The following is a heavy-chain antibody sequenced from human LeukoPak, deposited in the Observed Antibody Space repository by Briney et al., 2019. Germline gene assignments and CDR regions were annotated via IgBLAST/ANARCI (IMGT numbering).Heavy chain of an antibody. Sequence: GGSLRLSCAASGFSFSSYGMHWVRQAPGKGLEWVAVIWYGGSNKYYADSVKGRFTISRDNSKNTLYLQMNSLRAEDTAVYYCASALGVTTDYWGQGTLVTVSS. CDR2: IWYGGSNK. CDR3: ASALGVTTDY. V-gene: IGHV3-33*01. CDR1: GFSFSSYG. D-gene: IGHD2-21*02. J-gene: IGHJ4*02.